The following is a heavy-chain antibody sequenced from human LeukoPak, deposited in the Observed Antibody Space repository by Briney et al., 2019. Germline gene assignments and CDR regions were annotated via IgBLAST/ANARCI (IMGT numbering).Heavy chain of an antibody. CDR3: ARIPAAGPLDY. D-gene: IGHD6-13*01. V-gene: IGHV3-23*01. J-gene: IGHJ4*02. Sequence: EGSLRLSCAASGFTFSSYAMSWVRQAPGKGLEWVSAISGSGGSTYYADSVKGRFTISRDTSKNTLYLQMNSLRAGDTAVYYCARIPAAGPLDYWGQGTLVTVSS. CDR1: GFTFSSYA. CDR2: ISGSGGST.